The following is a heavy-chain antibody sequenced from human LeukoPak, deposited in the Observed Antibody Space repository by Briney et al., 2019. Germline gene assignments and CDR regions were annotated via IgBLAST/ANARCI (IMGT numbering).Heavy chain of an antibody. Sequence: PSETLSLTCTVSGGSISSYYWSWIRQPPGKGLEWIGYIYYSGSTNYNPSLKSRVTISVDTSKNQFSLKLSSVTAADTAVYYCARVHPPHRLRFLEWPRFDPWGQGTLVTVSS. V-gene: IGHV4-59*01. CDR1: GGSISSYY. CDR3: ARVHPPHRLRFLEWPRFDP. D-gene: IGHD3-3*01. J-gene: IGHJ5*02. CDR2: IYYSGST.